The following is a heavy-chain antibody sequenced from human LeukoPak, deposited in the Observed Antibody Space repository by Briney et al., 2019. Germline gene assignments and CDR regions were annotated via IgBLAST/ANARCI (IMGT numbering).Heavy chain of an antibody. CDR2: ISSSSSYI. CDR1: GFTFSSYS. Sequence: GGSLRLSCAASGFTFSSYSMNWVRQSPGKGLEWVSSISSSSSYIYYADSVKGRFTISRDNAKNSLYLQMNSLRAEDTAVYYCAREEALSGSFDYWGQGTLVTVSS. J-gene: IGHJ4*02. D-gene: IGHD2-15*01. CDR3: AREEALSGSFDY. V-gene: IGHV3-21*01.